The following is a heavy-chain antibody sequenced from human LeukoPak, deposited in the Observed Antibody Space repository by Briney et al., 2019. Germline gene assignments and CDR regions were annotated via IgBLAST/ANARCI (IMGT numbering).Heavy chain of an antibody. CDR3: AGRRIVATIGDFDY. Sequence: PSETLSLTCTVSGGSFSSSSYYWGWLRQPPGKGLEWIGSIYYSGSTYYNPSLKSRVTISVDTSKNQFSLKLSSVTAADTAVYYCAGRRIVATIGDFDYWGQGTLVTVSS. J-gene: IGHJ4*02. CDR1: GGSFSSSSYY. CDR2: IYYSGST. D-gene: IGHD5-12*01. V-gene: IGHV4-39*07.